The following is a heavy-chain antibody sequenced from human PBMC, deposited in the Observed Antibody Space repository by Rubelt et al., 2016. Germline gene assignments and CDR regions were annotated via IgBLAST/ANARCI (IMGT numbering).Heavy chain of an antibody. Sequence: EVQLVESGGGLIQPGGSLRLSCAASGFIVSSNNMNWVRQAPGKGLEWVSVFYSGGSTYYADPVKGGFTISRDNSKKRLYLQMTSRRAEETAVYYCARRFYGMDVWGQGTTVTVSS. CDR2: FYSGGST. CDR1: GFIVSSNN. J-gene: IGHJ6*02. V-gene: IGHV3-66*03. D-gene: IGHD3-16*01. CDR3: ARRFYGMDV.